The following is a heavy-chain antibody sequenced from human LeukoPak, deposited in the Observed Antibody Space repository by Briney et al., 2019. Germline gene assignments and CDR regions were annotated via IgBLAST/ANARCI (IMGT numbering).Heavy chain of an antibody. J-gene: IGHJ4*02. V-gene: IGHV3-30-3*01. Sequence: PGGSLRLSCAASGFTFSRNAMHWVRQAPGKGLEWVAVIAYDGSNMYYADSVKGRFTISRDNSKNTLYLQMNSLRPEDTAVYYCSRGPRGGPAAQYYFDSWGQGTLVTASS. CDR2: IAYDGSNM. CDR3: SRGPRGGPAAQYYFDS. CDR1: GFTFSRNA. D-gene: IGHD2-2*01.